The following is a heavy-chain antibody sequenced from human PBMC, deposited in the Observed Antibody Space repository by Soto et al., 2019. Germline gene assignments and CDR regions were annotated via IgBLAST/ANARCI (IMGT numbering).Heavy chain of an antibody. J-gene: IGHJ5*02. D-gene: IGHD6-13*01. Sequence: ASVNVSCKASGYTFTSYGIHWVRQAPGQRLEWMGWINAANGDTKYSPKFQGRVTITRDTSASTAYMELSSLRSEDTAVYYCVRRHVSAPGIDWFERWGQGTLVIVSA. V-gene: IGHV1-3*01. CDR1: GYTFTSYG. CDR2: INAANGDT. CDR3: VRRHVSAPGIDWFER.